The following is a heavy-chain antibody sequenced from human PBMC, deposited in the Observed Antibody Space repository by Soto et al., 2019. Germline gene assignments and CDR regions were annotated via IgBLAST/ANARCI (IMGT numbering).Heavy chain of an antibody. CDR3: ARPRGYYYDSSGYQGGAFDI. CDR2: IDPSDSYT. V-gene: IGHV5-10-1*01. Sequence: PGESLKISCKGSGYSFTSYWISWVRQMPGKGLEWMGRIDPSDSYTNYSPSFQGHVTISADKSISTAYLQWSSLKASDTAMYYCARPRGYYYDSSGYQGGAFDIWGQGTMVTVSS. D-gene: IGHD3-22*01. CDR1: GYSFTSYW. J-gene: IGHJ3*02.